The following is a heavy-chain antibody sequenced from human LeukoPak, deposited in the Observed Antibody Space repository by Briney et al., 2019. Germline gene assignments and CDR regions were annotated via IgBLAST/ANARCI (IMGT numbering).Heavy chain of an antibody. Sequence: KLGESLKISCKGSGYSFTSYWISWVRQLPGKGLEWMGRIDPSDSYTNYSPSFQGHVTISADKSISTAYLQWSSLKASDTAMYYCATTPNWNHGNWFDPWGQGTLVTVSS. CDR1: GYSFTSYW. J-gene: IGHJ5*02. D-gene: IGHD1-14*01. CDR3: ATTPNWNHGNWFDP. CDR2: IDPSDSYT. V-gene: IGHV5-10-1*01.